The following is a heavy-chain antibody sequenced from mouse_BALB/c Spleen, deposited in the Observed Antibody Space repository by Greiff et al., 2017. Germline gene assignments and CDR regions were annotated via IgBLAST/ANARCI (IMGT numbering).Heavy chain of an antibody. J-gene: IGHJ2*01. CDR2: IDPSDSET. Sequence: QVQLKQPGAELVKPGAPVKLSCKASGYTFTSYWMNWVKQRPGRGLEWIGRIDPSDSETHYNQKFKDKATLTVDKSSSTAYIQLSSLTSEDSAVYYCARYSYYRYEDYFDYWGQGTTLTVSS. CDR3: ARYSYYRYEDYFDY. V-gene: IGHV1-69*02. D-gene: IGHD2-14*01. CDR1: GYTFTSYW.